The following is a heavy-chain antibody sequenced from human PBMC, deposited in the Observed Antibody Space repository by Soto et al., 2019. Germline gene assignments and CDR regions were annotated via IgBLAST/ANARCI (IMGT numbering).Heavy chain of an antibody. D-gene: IGHD6-19*01. V-gene: IGHV4-4*02. CDR2: IFHSGDT. Sequence: QVQLQESGPGLVKPSGTLSLTCAVSGDAISNSRWWSWVREPPGKGQELIGDIFHSGDTNYNPSLYSRVFLSVDKPHNQFSLNVSFVTSAVTAVYSPASSTGWYIHDVLVTGTLVTV. CDR1: GDAISNSRW. J-gene: IGHJ3*01. CDR3: ASSTGWYIHDV.